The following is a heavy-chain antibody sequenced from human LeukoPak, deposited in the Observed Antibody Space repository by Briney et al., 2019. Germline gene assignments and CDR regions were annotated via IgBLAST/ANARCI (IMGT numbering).Heavy chain of an antibody. V-gene: IGHV5-51*01. D-gene: IGHD3-3*01. CDR3: ARVGSVTNFGVVSYYFDY. Sequence: GESLKISFKGSGYRFTSYWIGWVRQMPGKGLEWMGIIYPGDSDTRYSPSFQGQVTISADKSISTAYLQWSSLKASDTTMYYCARVGSVTNFGVVSYYFDYWGQGTLVTVSS. CDR2: IYPGDSDT. CDR1: GYRFTSYW. J-gene: IGHJ4*02.